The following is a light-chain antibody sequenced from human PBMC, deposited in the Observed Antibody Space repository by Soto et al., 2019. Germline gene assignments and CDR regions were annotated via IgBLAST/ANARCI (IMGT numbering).Light chain of an antibody. CDR2: EGS. J-gene: IGLJ2*01. CDR3: CSYAGNYTF. CDR1: SSDVGSYNL. Sequence: QSALTQPASVSGSPGQSITISCTGTSSDVGSYNLVSWYQQHPGKAPKLMIYEGSKRPSGVSNRFSGSKSGNTASLTISGLQAEDEADYYCCSYAGNYTFFGGGTKLTVL. V-gene: IGLV2-23*01.